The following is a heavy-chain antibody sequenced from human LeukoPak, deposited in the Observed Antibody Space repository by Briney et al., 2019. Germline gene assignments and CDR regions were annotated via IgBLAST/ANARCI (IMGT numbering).Heavy chain of an antibody. CDR2: ISSGGGTT. D-gene: IGHD4-11*01. J-gene: IGHJ6*03. V-gene: IGHV3-48*03. CDR1: GFTFSSYE. Sequence: GGSLRLSCAASGFTFSSYEMNWFRQAPGKGLEWVSYISSGGGTTYYADSVKGRFTISRDNAKSSLYLQMNSLRAEDTAVYYCARDGKVTTSYYYYYYYMDVWGKGTTVTVSS. CDR3: ARDGKVTTSYYYYYYYMDV.